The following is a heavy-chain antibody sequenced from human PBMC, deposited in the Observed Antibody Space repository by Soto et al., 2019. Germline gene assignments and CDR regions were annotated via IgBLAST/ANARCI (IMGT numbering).Heavy chain of an antibody. J-gene: IGHJ6*02. CDR2: ISSSSSYI. CDR1: GFTFSTSI. V-gene: IGHV3-21*01. D-gene: IGHD6-6*01. Sequence: EVQLVESGGGLVKPGGSLRLSCAASGFTFSTSIMNWVRQAPGKGLEWVSSISSSSSYIYYADSVKGRFTISRDNAKNSLYLQMNSLRAEDTAVYYCGSDPRLVYGMDVWGQGTTVTVSS. CDR3: GSDPRLVYGMDV.